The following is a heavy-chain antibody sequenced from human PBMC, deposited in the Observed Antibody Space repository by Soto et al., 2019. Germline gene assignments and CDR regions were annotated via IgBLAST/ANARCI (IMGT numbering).Heavy chain of an antibody. CDR1: GFSLSTSGVG. Sequence: QITLKESGPTLVKPTQTLTLTCTFSGFSLSTSGVGVGWIRQPPGKALEWLALIYWDDDKRYSPSLKSRLTITKDTSKNQVVLTMTNMDPVDTATYYCAPSQDSGSYSDYFDYWGQGTLVTVSS. CDR2: IYWDDDK. CDR3: APSQDSGSYSDYFDY. V-gene: IGHV2-5*02. D-gene: IGHD1-26*01. J-gene: IGHJ4*02.